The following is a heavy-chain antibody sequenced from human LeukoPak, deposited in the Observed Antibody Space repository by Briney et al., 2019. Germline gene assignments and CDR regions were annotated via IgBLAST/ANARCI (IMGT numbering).Heavy chain of an antibody. V-gene: IGHV4-59*08. J-gene: IGHJ4*02. Sequence: PSETLSLTCTVSGGSISSYYWSWIRQPPGKGLEWIGYIYYSGSTNYNPSLKSRVTVSVDTSKNQFSLKLSSVTAADTAVYYCARTTVAALGYFDYWGQGTLVTVSS. CDR3: ARTTVAALGYFDY. CDR2: IYYSGST. D-gene: IGHD6-19*01. CDR1: GGSISSYY.